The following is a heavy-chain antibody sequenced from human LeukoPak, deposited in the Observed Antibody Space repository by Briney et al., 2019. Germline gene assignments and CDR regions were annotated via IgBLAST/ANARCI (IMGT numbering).Heavy chain of an antibody. CDR2: IIPIFGTA. J-gene: IGHJ5*02. CDR1: GGTLSSYA. V-gene: IGHV1-69*01. CDR3: ARGGAGSDRLDP. D-gene: IGHD1-14*01. Sequence: ASVKVSCKASGGTLSSYAISWVRQAPGQGLEWMGGIIPIFGTANYAQKFQGRVTITADESTSTAYMELSSLRSEDTAVYYCARGGAGSDRLDPWGQGTLVTVSS.